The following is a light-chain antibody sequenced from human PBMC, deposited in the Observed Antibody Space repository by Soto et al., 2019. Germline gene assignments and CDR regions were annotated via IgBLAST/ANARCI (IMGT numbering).Light chain of an antibody. CDR3: QEYNKWPPLP. CDR1: QNVNSN. V-gene: IGKV3-15*01. J-gene: IGKJ4*01. Sequence: EVVMTQSPATLSVSPGERDTLSCRASQNVNSNLAWYQQKPGQAPRLLIYDASTRATGIPARFSGSGSGTEFTLTISSLQSEDFAVYYCQEYNKWPPLPFGGGNKVEIK. CDR2: DAS.